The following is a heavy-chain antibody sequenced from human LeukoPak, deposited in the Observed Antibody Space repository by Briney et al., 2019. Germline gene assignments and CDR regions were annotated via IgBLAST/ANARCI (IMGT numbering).Heavy chain of an antibody. J-gene: IGHJ4*02. CDR3: ASLQGSTGDEALSPFGS. CDR1: GDTFSSYA. CDR2: IIPIFGTA. V-gene: IGHV1-69*13. D-gene: IGHD7-27*01. Sequence: ASVKVTCKASGDTFSSYAISWVRQAPGQGLEWMGGIIPIFGTANYAQKFQGRVTITADESTSTAYMELSSLRSEDTALYYCASLQGSTGDEALSPFGSWGQGTLVTVSS.